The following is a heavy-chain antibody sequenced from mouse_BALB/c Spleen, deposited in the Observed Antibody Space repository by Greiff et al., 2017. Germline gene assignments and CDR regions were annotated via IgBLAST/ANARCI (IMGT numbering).Heavy chain of an antibody. Sequence: EVQRVESGGGLVQPGGSLRLSCATSGFTFTDYYMSWVRQPPGKALEWLGFIRNKANGYTTEYSASVKGRFTISRDNSQSILYLQMNTLRAEDSATYDCARDGDYDGFAYWGQGTLVTVSA. J-gene: IGHJ3*01. CDR2: IRNKANGYTT. D-gene: IGHD2-4*01. V-gene: IGHV7-3*02. CDR1: GFTFTDYY. CDR3: ARDGDYDGFAY.